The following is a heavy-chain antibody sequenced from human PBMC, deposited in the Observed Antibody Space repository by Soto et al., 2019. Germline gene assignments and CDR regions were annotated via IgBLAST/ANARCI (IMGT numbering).Heavy chain of an antibody. D-gene: IGHD5-18*01. CDR2: LTNTGDST. J-gene: IGHJ4*02. V-gene: IGHV3-23*01. Sequence: ESGGDLVQPGGSLRLSCAASGFTFTTYAMTWVRQAPGKGLEWVASLTNTGDSTHYADSVKGRFTISRDNSKNTMYLQMSSLRAEDTAVYYCAKGGPRDGYRDLDYWGQGTQVTVSS. CDR1: GFTFTTYA. CDR3: AKGGPRDGYRDLDY.